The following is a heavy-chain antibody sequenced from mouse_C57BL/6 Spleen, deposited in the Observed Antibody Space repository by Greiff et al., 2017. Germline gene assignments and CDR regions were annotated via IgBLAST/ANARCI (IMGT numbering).Heavy chain of an antibody. Sequence: EVHLVESGTVLARPGASVKMSCKTSGYTFTSYWMPWVKQRPGQGLEWIGAIYPGNSDTSYNQKFKGKAKLTAVTSASTAYMELSSLTNEDSAVYYCTYYYGSSYWYFDVWGTGTTVTVSS. CDR2: IYPGNSDT. CDR1: GYTFTSYW. J-gene: IGHJ1*03. D-gene: IGHD1-1*01. V-gene: IGHV1-5*01. CDR3: TYYYGSSYWYFDV.